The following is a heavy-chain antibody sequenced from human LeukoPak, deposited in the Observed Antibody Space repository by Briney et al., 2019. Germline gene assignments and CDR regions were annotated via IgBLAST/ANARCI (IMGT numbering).Heavy chain of an antibody. Sequence: SETLSLTCTVSGYSISSGYYWGWIRQPPGKGLEWIGSGSTYYNPSLKSRVTISVDTSKNQFSLKLSSVTAADTAVYYCARDSGGRGHFDFWGQGTLVTVSS. CDR1: GYSISSGYY. V-gene: IGHV4-38-2*02. D-gene: IGHD3-16*01. J-gene: IGHJ4*02. CDR2: SGST. CDR3: ARDSGGRGHFDF.